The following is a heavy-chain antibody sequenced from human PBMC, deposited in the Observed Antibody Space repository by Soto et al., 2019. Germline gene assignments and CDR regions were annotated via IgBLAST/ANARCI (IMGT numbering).Heavy chain of an antibody. J-gene: IGHJ4*02. V-gene: IGHV4-59*01. Sequence: PSETLSLTCTVSGGSISSYNWSWLRQPPGKGLEWIGYIYYSGSTNYNPSLKSRVTISVDTSKNQLSLKLSSVTAADTAVYYCARVRDGKIDYWGQVAMIAVSS. CDR1: GGSISSYN. CDR2: IYYSGST. CDR3: ARVRDGKIDY. D-gene: IGHD1-1*01.